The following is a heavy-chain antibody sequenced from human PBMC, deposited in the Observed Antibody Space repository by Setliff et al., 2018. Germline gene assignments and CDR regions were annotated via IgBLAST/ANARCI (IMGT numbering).Heavy chain of an antibody. CDR2: IYTGGST. J-gene: IGHJ4*02. CDR1: GVSVSRHY. CDR3: AKDTYYYDSSGYYVFDY. Sequence: SETLSLTCIVSGVSVSRHYWSWIRQPPGKTLEWIGYIYTGGSTTYNPSLKSRFTISRDNSKNTLYLQMNSLRVEDTAVYYCAKDTYYYDSSGYYVFDYWGQGTLVTVSS. D-gene: IGHD3-22*01. V-gene: IGHV4-4*08.